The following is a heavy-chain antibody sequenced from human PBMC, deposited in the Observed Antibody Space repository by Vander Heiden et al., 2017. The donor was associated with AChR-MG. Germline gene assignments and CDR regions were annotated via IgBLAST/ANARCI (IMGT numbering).Heavy chain of an antibody. CDR1: GFTFSNAW. V-gene: IGHV3-15*01. CDR2: LKSKTDGGTT. J-gene: IGHJ4*02. Sequence: EVQLVESVGGLVKPGGSLRLCCAVSGFTFSNAWMGWVRQAPGKGLEWVGRLKSKTDGGTTDYAAPVKGRFNNSRNYLKNTLYLQMDSLTTEDTAVYYCTTYYTAMLDWGQGTLVTVSS. D-gene: IGHD5-18*01. CDR3: TTYYTAMLD.